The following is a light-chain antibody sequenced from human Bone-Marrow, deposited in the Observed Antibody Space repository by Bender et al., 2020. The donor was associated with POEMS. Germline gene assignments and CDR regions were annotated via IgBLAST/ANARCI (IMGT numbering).Light chain of an antibody. CDR1: GSDVATYNY. V-gene: IGLV2-14*03. Sequence: QSALTQPASVSGSPGQSITISCSGTGSDVATYNYVSWYQQHPGKAPKLLIYGYNNRPSGVPDRFSGSKSGTSASLAITGLQAADEGDYYCQSYDNSLGGWVFGGGTKLTVL. J-gene: IGLJ3*02. CDR2: GYN. CDR3: QSYDNSLGGWV.